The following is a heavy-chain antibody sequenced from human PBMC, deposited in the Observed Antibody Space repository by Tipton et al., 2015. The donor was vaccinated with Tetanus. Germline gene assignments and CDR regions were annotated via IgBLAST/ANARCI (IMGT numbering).Heavy chain of an antibody. CDR1: GYTFTSYD. D-gene: IGHD3-3*01. V-gene: IGHV1-8*01. J-gene: IGHJ6*02. CDR2: MNPNSGNT. Sequence: QVQLVQSGAEVKKPGASVKVSCKASGYTFTSYDINWVRQATGQGLEWMGWMNPNSGNTGYAQKFQGRVTMTRNTSISTAYMELSSLRSEDTAAYYCARVYYDFWSGYYTYYYYGMDVWGQGTTVTVSS. CDR3: ARVYYDFWSGYYTYYYYGMDV.